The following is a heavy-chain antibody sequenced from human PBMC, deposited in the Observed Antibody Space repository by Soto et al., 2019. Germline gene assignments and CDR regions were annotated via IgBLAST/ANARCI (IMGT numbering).Heavy chain of an antibody. J-gene: IGHJ4*02. Sequence: TSETLSVTCTVYYGSFSGYYLSLILKTPVKLLECIGEINHSGSTNYNPSLKSRVTISVDTSKNQFSLKLSSVTAADTAVYYCARRRMGSSGWYSAPDYWGQGTLVTVSS. CDR1: YGSFSGYY. D-gene: IGHD6-19*01. CDR3: ARRRMGSSGWYSAPDY. V-gene: IGHV4-34*01. CDR2: INHSGST.